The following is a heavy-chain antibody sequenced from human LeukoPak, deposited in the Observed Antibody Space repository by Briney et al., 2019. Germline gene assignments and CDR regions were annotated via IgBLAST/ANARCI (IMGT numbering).Heavy chain of an antibody. J-gene: IGHJ4*02. Sequence: PGGSLRLSCAASRFTLSNYWMSWVRQAPGKGLEWVANIKQDGSETYYVDSVKGRFTISRDNAKNSLSLQMNSLRAEDTAVYYCARDKYSSGWYVDYWGQGTLVTVSS. CDR3: ARDKYSSGWYVDY. D-gene: IGHD6-19*01. CDR2: IKQDGSET. CDR1: RFTLSNYW. V-gene: IGHV3-7*01.